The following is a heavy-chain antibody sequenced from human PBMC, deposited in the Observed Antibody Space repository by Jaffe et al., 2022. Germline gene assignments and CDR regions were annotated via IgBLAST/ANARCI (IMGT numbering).Heavy chain of an antibody. V-gene: IGHV3-48*03. D-gene: IGHD6-19*01. CDR2: ISSSGSTI. CDR3: ARTCLLGGWYDY. Sequence: EVQLVESGGGLVQPGGSLRLSCAASGFTFSSYEMNWVRQAPGKGLEWVSYISSSGSTIYYADSVKGRFTISRDNAKNSLYLQMNSLRAEDTAVYYCARTCLLGGWYDYWGQGTLVTVSS. CDR1: GFTFSSYE. J-gene: IGHJ4*02.